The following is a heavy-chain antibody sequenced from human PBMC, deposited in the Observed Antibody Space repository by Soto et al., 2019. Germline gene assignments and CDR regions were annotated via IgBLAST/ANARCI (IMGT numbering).Heavy chain of an antibody. V-gene: IGHV3-74*01. J-gene: IGHJ6*02. Sequence: GGSLRLSCAASGFTFNTYLMHGVRQAPGKGLVWVSRISSDGSKTIYAESVKGRFTISRDNAKNTLDLQMNSLRAEDTAVYYCARERRINYNYFYGLDLWGQGTTVTVSS. CDR2: ISSDGSKT. CDR1: GFTFNTYL. D-gene: IGHD3-10*01. CDR3: ARERRINYNYFYGLDL.